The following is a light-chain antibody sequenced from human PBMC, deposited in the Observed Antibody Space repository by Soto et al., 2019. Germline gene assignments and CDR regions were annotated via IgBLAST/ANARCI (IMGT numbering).Light chain of an antibody. V-gene: IGLV2-14*03. CDR1: SSDIGGYNY. CDR2: DVS. Sequence: QSALTQPASVSGSPGQSITVSCTGTSSDIGGYNYVSRYQQYPGEAPKVIIYDVSDRPSGVSNRFSGSKSGNTASLTISGLQTEDEADYYCSSYTSSSTLVVFGTGTKLTVL. J-gene: IGLJ1*01. CDR3: SSYTSSSTLVV.